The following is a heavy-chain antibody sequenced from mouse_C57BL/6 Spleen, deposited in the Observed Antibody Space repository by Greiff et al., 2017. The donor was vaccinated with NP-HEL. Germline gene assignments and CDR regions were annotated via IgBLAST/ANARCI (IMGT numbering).Heavy chain of an antibody. Sequence: QVQLQQSGAELMKPGASVKLSCKATGYTFTGYWIEWVKQRPGHGLEWIGEILPGSGSTNYNEKFKGKATFTAYTSSNTAYMQLSSLTTEDSAIYYCARRGRLNWDRIEFAYWGQGTLVTVSA. CDR3: ARRGRLNWDRIEFAY. D-gene: IGHD4-1*01. J-gene: IGHJ3*01. CDR2: ILPGSGST. CDR1: GYTFTGYW. V-gene: IGHV1-9*01.